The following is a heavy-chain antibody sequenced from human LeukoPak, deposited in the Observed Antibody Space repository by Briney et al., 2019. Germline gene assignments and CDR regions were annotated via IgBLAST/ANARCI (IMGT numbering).Heavy chain of an antibody. V-gene: IGHV1-69*04. CDR2: IIPILGIA. CDR1: GGTFSSYA. D-gene: IGHD3-22*01. J-gene: IGHJ4*02. CDR3: ATDRYYDSSGYNY. Sequence: GASVKVSCKASGGTFSSYAISWVRQAPGQGLEWMGRIIPILGIANYAQKFQGRVTMTEDTSTDTAYMELSSLRSEDTAVYYCATDRYYDSSGYNYWGQGTLVTVSS.